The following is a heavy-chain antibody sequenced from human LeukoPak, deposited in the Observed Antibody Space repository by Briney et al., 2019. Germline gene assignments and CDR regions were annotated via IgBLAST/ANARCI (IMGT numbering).Heavy chain of an antibody. V-gene: IGHV3-30*04. J-gene: IGHJ4*02. D-gene: IGHD6-19*01. CDR1: GVTFSSCS. CDR2: IIENGSKQ. Sequence: PGGSLRLSCAASGVTFSSCSMHWVRHPPAKGLDWVAVIIENGSKQYYADSVKGRFTISRDNSKNTLFLQMNSLRGEATAMYYCARVQGGGYRPADCWGQGTLVTVSS. CDR3: ARVQGGGYRPADC.